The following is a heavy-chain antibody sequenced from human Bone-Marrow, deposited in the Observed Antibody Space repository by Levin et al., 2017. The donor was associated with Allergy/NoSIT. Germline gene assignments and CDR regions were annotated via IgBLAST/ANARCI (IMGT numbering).Heavy chain of an antibody. J-gene: IGHJ4*02. V-gene: IGHV3-11*01. CDR1: GFTFSDYY. D-gene: IGHD3-22*01. CDR3: ARDPAPDYYDSSGYIAQEDY. Sequence: PGGSLRLSCAASGFTFSDYYMSWIRQAPGKGLEWVSYISSSGSTIYYADSVKGRFTISRDNAKNSLYLQMNSLRAEDTAVYYCARDPAPDYYDSSGYIAQEDYWGQGTLVTVSS. CDR2: ISSSGSTI.